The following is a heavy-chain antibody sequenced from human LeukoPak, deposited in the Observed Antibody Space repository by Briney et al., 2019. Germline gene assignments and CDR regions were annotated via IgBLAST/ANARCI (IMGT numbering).Heavy chain of an antibody. J-gene: IGHJ4*02. CDR3: ARSAFLVTAPGLYYFDY. CDR2: ISNSGST. CDR1: GGSISSYY. D-gene: IGHD6-13*01. V-gene: IGHV4-4*07. Sequence: SDTLSLTYTVSGGSISSYYWSWIRQPAGKGLEWIVHISNSGSTNYNPSLKGRVTMSVATSKNQFSLHLSSVTAADTAVYYCARSAFLVTAPGLYYFDYWGQGTLVAVSS.